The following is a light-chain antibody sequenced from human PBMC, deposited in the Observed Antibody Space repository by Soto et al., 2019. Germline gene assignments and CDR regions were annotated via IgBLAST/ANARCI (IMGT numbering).Light chain of an antibody. CDR2: DAS. J-gene: IGKJ1*01. Sequence: DIQMTQSPSTLSASVGDRITITCRASQSISSWLAWYQQKPGKAPKVLIYDASRLESGVPSRFSGSASGTEFTLPISNLQPDDFATYYCQQYSTYSGAFGQGTKVEIK. CDR3: QQYSTYSGA. V-gene: IGKV1-5*01. CDR1: QSISSW.